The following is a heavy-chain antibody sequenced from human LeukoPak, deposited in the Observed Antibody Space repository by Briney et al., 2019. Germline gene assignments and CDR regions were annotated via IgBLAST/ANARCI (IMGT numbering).Heavy chain of an antibody. Sequence: PGGSLRLSCAASGFTFSSYSMNWVRQAPGKGLEWVSSISSSSSYIYYPDSVKGRFTISRDNAKNSLYLQMNSLRAEDTGVYYCARAQVPGTTGSYFDFWGQGTLVTVSS. CDR1: GFTFSSYS. V-gene: IGHV3-21*01. CDR3: ARAQVPGTTGSYFDF. D-gene: IGHD1-1*01. CDR2: ISSSSSYI. J-gene: IGHJ4*02.